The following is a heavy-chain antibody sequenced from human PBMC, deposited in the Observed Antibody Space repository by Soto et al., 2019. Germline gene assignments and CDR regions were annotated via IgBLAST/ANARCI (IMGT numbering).Heavy chain of an antibody. CDR1: GFTFSSYG. Sequence: QVQLVESGGGVVQPGRSLRLSCAASGFTFSSYGMHWVRQAPGKGLEWVAVISYDGSNKYYADSVKGRFTISRDNSKNTLYLQMNSLRAEATAVYYCAKDLRRYYWYFALWGRGTLVTVSS. D-gene: IGHD3-9*01. J-gene: IGHJ2*01. CDR3: AKDLRRYYWYFAL. V-gene: IGHV3-30*18. CDR2: ISYDGSNK.